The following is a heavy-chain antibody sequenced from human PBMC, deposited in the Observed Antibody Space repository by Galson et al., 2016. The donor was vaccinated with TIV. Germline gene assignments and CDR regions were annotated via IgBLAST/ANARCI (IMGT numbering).Heavy chain of an antibody. V-gene: IGHV1-46*01. D-gene: IGHD2-21*01. CDR2: IDPLGGGT. Sequence: SVKASCKASGYTLSHYYMHWVRQAPGQGLEWVGVIDPLGGGTTYAPQFQGRVTITRDTSANTVYMELSSLRSEDTAVYYCARPPYCGGDCYKYDSWGQGTLVTVSS. J-gene: IGHJ4*02. CDR1: GYTLSHYY. CDR3: ARPPYCGGDCYKYDS.